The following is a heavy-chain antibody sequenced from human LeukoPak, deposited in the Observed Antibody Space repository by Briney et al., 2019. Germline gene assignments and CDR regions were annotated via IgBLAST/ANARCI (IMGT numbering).Heavy chain of an antibody. CDR3: ARSGLSRFGF. V-gene: IGHV3-30*02. CDR2: IRNDGSNK. Sequence: GGSLRLSCAASGFTFSSYGMHWVRQAPGKGLEWVAFIRNDGSNKYYADSVKGRFTISRDNSSNTLYLQMNSLRAEDTAVYYCARSGLSRFGFWGQGTLVTVSS. J-gene: IGHJ4*02. D-gene: IGHD2/OR15-2a*01. CDR1: GFTFSSYG.